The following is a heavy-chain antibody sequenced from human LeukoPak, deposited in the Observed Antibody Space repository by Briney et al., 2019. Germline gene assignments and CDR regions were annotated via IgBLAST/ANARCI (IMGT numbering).Heavy chain of an antibody. J-gene: IGHJ6*02. Sequence: GGSLRLSCAASGFTFSNFGMHWVRQAPGKGLEWVAVIWYDGSNKYYADSVKGRFTISRDNSKNTLYLQMNSLRAEDTAVYYCARVRGAGYCSGGSCNYYYGMDVWGQGTTVTVSS. D-gene: IGHD2-15*01. CDR3: ARVRGAGYCSGGSCNYYYGMDV. CDR1: GFTFSNFG. CDR2: IWYDGSNK. V-gene: IGHV3-33*08.